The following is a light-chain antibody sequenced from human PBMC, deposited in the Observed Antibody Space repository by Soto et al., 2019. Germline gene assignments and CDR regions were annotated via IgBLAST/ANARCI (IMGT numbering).Light chain of an antibody. CDR3: QQYASSVT. V-gene: IGKV3-20*01. CDR2: GAS. CDR1: QSFSSTF. Sequence: EILLTQSPDSLSLSPGDRATLSCRASQSFSSTFFAWYQQKPGQAPRLLIYGASSRATGIPDRFRGSGSGSHFTITISRLEPDHFAVYCWQQYASSVTFGQGTMVEIE. J-gene: IGKJ1*01.